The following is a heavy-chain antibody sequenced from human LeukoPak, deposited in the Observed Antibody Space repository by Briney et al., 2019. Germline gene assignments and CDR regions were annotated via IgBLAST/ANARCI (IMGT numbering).Heavy chain of an antibody. CDR3: ARDIVVVPAAIGNWFDP. Sequence: SETLSLTCTVSGYSISSDYYWGWIRQPPGKGLEWIGTIYHSGSTYYNPSLKSRVTISVDTSKNQFSLRLSSVTAADTAVYYCARDIVVVPAAIGNWFDPWGQGTLSPSPQ. CDR1: GYSISSDYY. V-gene: IGHV4-38-2*02. J-gene: IGHJ5*02. CDR2: IYHSGST. D-gene: IGHD2-2*01.